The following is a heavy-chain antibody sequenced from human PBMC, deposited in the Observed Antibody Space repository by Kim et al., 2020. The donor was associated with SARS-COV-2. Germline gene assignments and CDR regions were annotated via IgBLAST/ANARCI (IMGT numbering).Heavy chain of an antibody. CDR1: GFTFSNYG. CDR2: IWYDGSNK. J-gene: IGHJ6*02. Sequence: GGSLRLSCAVSGFTFSNYGMHWVRQAPGKGLEWVAIIWYDGSNKYYGDSVKGRFTISRDNSKNMLYLQMNSLRAEDTAVYYCARDRAAAGEHYYYNYGMDVWGQGTTVTVSS. CDR3: ARDRAAAGEHYYYNYGMDV. V-gene: IGHV3-33*01. D-gene: IGHD6-13*01.